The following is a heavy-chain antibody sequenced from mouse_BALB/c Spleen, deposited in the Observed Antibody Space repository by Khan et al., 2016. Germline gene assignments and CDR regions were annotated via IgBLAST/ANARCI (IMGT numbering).Heavy chain of an antibody. Sequence: EVQLQESGPGLVKPSQSLSLTCTVTGYSITSDYAWNWIRQFPGNTLEWMGYISYSGSTSYNPSLKSRISITRDTSKNQFFLQLNSVTTEDTATYYCARYYDYYFDYWGQGTTLTVSS. J-gene: IGHJ2*01. V-gene: IGHV3-2*02. CDR3: ARYYDYYFDY. CDR1: GYSITSDYA. CDR2: ISYSGST. D-gene: IGHD2-4*01.